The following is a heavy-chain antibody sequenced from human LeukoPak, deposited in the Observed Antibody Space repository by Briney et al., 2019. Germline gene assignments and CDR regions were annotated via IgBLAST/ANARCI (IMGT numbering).Heavy chain of an antibody. CDR3: ARHPVAATVYYGMDV. CDR2: IDPSDSYT. D-gene: IGHD2-15*01. V-gene: IGHV5-10-1*01. CDR1: GYSFTSYW. Sequence: GESLRISCKGSGYSFTSYWISWVRQMPGKGLEWMGRIDPSDSYTNYSPSFQGHVTISADKSISTAYLQWSSLKASDTAMYYCARHPVAATVYYGMDVWGQGTTGTVSS. J-gene: IGHJ6*02.